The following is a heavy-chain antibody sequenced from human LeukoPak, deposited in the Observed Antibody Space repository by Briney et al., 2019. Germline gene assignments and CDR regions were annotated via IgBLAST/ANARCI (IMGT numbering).Heavy chain of an antibody. V-gene: IGHV1-2*06. Sequence: ASVKVSCKASGYTFTGYYIHWVRQAPGQGLEWMGRINPNGGGTNCAQKFQGRVTMTSDTSISTAYMELSRLRSDDTAVYYCARERKITIFGVACDYWGQGTLVTVSS. CDR1: GYTFTGYY. D-gene: IGHD3-3*01. CDR3: ARERKITIFGVACDY. CDR2: INPNGGGT. J-gene: IGHJ4*02.